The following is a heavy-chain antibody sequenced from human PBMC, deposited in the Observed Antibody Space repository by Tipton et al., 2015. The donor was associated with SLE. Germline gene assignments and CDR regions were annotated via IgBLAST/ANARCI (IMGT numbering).Heavy chain of an antibody. D-gene: IGHD3-9*01. CDR2: ISYDGSNK. J-gene: IGHJ4*02. V-gene: IGHV3-30*18. Sequence: SLRLSCAASGFTFSSYGMHWVRQALGKGLEWVAVISYDGSNKYYVDSVKGRLTIFRDNSKKTLYLQMNSLRAEDTAVYYCAKDLTGYVNYWGQGTLVTVSS. CDR3: AKDLTGYVNY. CDR1: GFTFSSYG.